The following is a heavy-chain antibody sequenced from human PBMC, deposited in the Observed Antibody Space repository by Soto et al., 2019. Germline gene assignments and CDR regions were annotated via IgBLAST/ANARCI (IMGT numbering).Heavy chain of an antibody. CDR3: ARGYYDSSGYINYGMDV. V-gene: IGHV4-31*03. CDR2: IYYSGST. J-gene: IGHJ6*02. D-gene: IGHD3-22*01. CDR1: GGSISSGGYY. Sequence: QVQLQESGPGLVKPSQTLSLTCTVSGGSISSGGYYWSWIRQHPGKGLEWIGYIYYSGSTYYNPSLKSRVTISVDTSKNQFSLKLGSVTAADTAVYYCARGYYDSSGYINYGMDVWGQGTTVTVSS.